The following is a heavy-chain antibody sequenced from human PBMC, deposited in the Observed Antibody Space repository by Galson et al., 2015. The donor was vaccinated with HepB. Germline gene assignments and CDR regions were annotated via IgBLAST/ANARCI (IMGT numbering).Heavy chain of an antibody. CDR1: GFTFSSYG. CDR2: ISYDGSNK. V-gene: IGHV3-30*18. J-gene: IGHJ4*02. CDR3: AKSGSGWSGWAYSGSYYFDY. Sequence: SLRLSCAASGFTFSSYGMHWVRQAPGKGLEWVAVISYDGSNKYYADSVKGRFTISRDNSKNTLYLQMNSLRAEDTAVYYCAKSGSGWSGWAYSGSYYFDYWGQGTLVTVSS. D-gene: IGHD1-26*01.